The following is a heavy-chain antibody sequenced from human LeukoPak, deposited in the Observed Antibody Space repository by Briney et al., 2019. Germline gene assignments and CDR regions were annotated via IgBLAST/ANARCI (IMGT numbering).Heavy chain of an antibody. CDR2: ISGSGGST. J-gene: IGHJ4*02. CDR3: ASSSKPGVLRYFDWNSDY. Sequence: PGGSLRLSCAASGFTFSSYAMSWVRQAPGKGLKWVSAISGSGGSTYYAGSVKGRFTISRDNSKNTLYLQMNSLRAEDTAVYYCASSSKPGVLRYFDWNSDYWGQGTLVTVSS. D-gene: IGHD3-9*01. V-gene: IGHV3-23*01. CDR1: GFTFSSYA.